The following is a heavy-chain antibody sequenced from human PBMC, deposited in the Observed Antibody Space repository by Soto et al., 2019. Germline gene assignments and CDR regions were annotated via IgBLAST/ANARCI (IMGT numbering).Heavy chain of an antibody. CDR3: AREVPYCTSATCRKFYDMDV. D-gene: IGHD2-2*01. CDR2: IIPILNSP. V-gene: IGHV1-69*01. Sequence: VQLVQSGAEVKKPGSSVKVSCKASGGTFGSYAITWVRRAPGQGLEWLGGIIPILNSPAYAQKFQARVVITADEITTTAYLELNSLRFDDTAVSYCAREVPYCTSATCRKFYDMDVWGQGTTVTVA. CDR1: GGTFGSYA. J-gene: IGHJ6*01.